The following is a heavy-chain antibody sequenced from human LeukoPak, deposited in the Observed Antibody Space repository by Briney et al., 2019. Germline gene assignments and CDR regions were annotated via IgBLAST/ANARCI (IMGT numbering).Heavy chain of an antibody. D-gene: IGHD3-16*02. CDR1: GGSFSGYY. V-gene: IGHV4-34*01. CDR2: INHSGST. J-gene: IGHJ4*02. CDR3: ARDFPHIIESSLDY. Sequence: SETLSLTCAVYGGSFSGYYWSWIRQPPGKGLEWIGEINHSGSTNYNPSLKSRVTISVDTSKNQFSLKLSSVTAADTAVYYCARDFPHIIESSLDYWGQGTLVTVSS.